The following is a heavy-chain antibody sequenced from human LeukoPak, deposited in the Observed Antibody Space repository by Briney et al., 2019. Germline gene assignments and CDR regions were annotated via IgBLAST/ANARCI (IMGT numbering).Heavy chain of an antibody. Sequence: GGSLRLSCAASGFTFSSYGMHWVRQAPGKGLEWVAVIWYDGSNKYYADSVKGRFTISRDNSKNTLYLQMNSLRAEDTAVYYCARDGIAVATEYWGQGTLVTVSS. CDR3: ARDGIAVATEY. D-gene: IGHD6-13*01. V-gene: IGHV3-33*01. J-gene: IGHJ4*02. CDR2: IWYDGSNK. CDR1: GFTFSSYG.